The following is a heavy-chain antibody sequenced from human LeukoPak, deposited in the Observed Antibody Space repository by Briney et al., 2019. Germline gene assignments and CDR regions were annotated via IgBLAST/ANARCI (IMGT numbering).Heavy chain of an antibody. CDR3: ASGGYCSSTSCYPNWFDT. V-gene: IGHV4-59*01. CDR2: ISYSGST. J-gene: IGHJ5*02. CDR1: GGSITSYY. D-gene: IGHD2-2*01. Sequence: SETLSLTCTVSGGSITSYYWSWIRQPPGKGLEWIGYISYSGSTNYNPSLKSRVTISVDTSKNQFSLKLSSVTAADTAVYYCASGGYCSSTSCYPNWFDTWGQGTLVTVSS.